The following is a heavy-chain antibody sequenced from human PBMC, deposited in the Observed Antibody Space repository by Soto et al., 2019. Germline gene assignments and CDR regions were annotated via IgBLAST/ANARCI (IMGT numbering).Heavy chain of an antibody. CDR1: GGSISSSSYY. V-gene: IGHV4-39*01. Sequence: SETLSLTCTVSGGSISSSSYYWGWIRQPPGKGLEWIGSIYYSGSTYYNPSLKSRVTISVDTSKNQFSLKLSSVTAADTAVYYCARLTDGSFDYWGQGTLVTVSS. CDR2: IYYSGST. CDR3: ARLTDGSFDY. D-gene: IGHD5-12*01. J-gene: IGHJ4*02.